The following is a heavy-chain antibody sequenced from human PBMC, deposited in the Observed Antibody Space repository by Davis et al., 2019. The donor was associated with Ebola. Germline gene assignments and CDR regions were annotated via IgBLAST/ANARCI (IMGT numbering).Heavy chain of an antibody. V-gene: IGHV4-30-2*01. Sequence: MPSETLSLTCAVSGGSTSSGGYSRSWIRQPPGKGLEWIGYIYHSGSTYYNPSLKSRVTISVDTSKNQFSLKLSSVTAADTAVYYCARDLPAVAGTELYYYYYGMDVWGQGTTVTVSS. D-gene: IGHD6-19*01. J-gene: IGHJ6*02. CDR1: GGSTSSGGYS. CDR3: ARDLPAVAGTELYYYYYGMDV. CDR2: IYHSGST.